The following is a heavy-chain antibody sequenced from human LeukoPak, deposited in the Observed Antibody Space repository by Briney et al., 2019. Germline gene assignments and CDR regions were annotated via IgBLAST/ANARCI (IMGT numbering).Heavy chain of an antibody. CDR1: GFAFSSQA. Sequence: GGSLRLSCAASGFAFSSQAMGWVRQAPGKGLGWVSVISDSGGITYYADSVKGRFTISRDNSKNTLFLQMNSLRAEDTAVYFCAKDARRTSGWYFFDYWGQGTLVTVSS. CDR2: ISDSGGIT. D-gene: IGHD6-19*01. J-gene: IGHJ4*02. CDR3: AKDARRTSGWYFFDY. V-gene: IGHV3-23*01.